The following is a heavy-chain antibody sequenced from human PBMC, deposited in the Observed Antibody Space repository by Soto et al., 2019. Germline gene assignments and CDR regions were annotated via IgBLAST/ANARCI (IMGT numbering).Heavy chain of an antibody. J-gene: IGHJ4*02. CDR1: GGSISSSSYY. V-gene: IGHV4-61*05. CDR2: IYHSGST. Sequence: SETLSLTCTVSGGSISSSSYYWGWIRQPPGKGLEWIGYIYHSGSTYYNPSLKSRVTISVDRSKNHFSLKLSSVTAADTAVYYCARVPLLWGQGTLVTVSS. CDR3: ARVPLL. D-gene: IGHD1-26*01.